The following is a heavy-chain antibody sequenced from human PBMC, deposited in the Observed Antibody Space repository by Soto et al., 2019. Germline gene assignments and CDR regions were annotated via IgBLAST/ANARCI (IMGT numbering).Heavy chain of an antibody. Sequence: QVQLVQSGAEVKKPGSSVKVSCKASGGTFSSYAISWVRQAPGQGLEWMGGIIPIFGTANYAQKFQGRVTITAEEPTSTAYMELRSMRSEDTAVYYCARVRFPGDALDIWGQGTMVTVSA. CDR2: IIPIFGTA. D-gene: IGHD3-10*01. V-gene: IGHV1-69*12. CDR3: ARVRFPGDALDI. J-gene: IGHJ3*02. CDR1: GGTFSSYA.